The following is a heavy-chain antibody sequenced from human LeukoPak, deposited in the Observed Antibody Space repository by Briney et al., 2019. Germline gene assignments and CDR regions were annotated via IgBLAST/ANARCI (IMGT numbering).Heavy chain of an antibody. CDR3: ARDPPFIKGSGYAAGYFDY. CDR2: INPSGGST. CDR1: GYTFTSYY. V-gene: IGHV1-46*01. Sequence: ASVKVSCKASGYTFTSYYMYWVRQAPGQGLEWMGIINPSGGSTSYAQKFQGRVTMTRDTSTSTVYMELSSLRSEDTAVYYCARDPPFIKGSGYAAGYFDYWGQGTLVTVSS. D-gene: IGHD3-22*01. J-gene: IGHJ4*02.